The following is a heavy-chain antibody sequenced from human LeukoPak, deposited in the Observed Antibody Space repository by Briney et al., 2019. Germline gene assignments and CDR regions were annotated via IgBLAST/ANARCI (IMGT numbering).Heavy chain of an antibody. CDR1: GGSISSSNW. CDR3: ARLNPRVWFDP. D-gene: IGHD1-14*01. Sequence: SETLSLTCAVSGGSISSSNWWSWVRQPPGKGLEWIGEIYHSGSTDYNPSLKSRVTISVDKFKNQFSLKLSSVTAADTAVYYCARLNPRVWFDPWGQGTLVTVSS. V-gene: IGHV4-4*02. CDR2: IYHSGST. J-gene: IGHJ5*02.